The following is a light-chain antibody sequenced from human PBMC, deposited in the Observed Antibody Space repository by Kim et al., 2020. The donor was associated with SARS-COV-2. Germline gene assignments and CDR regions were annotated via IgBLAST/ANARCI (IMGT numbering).Light chain of an antibody. CDR1: ISNIRNNY. J-gene: IGLJ3*02. CDR3: AAWDDTLSGWV. Sequence: GQRVTISCSGKISNIRNNYAHWFQQLPGMAPKLLLYRNDQRPSGVPDRFSGSKSGTSASLAISGLRSEDEADYYCAAWDDTLSGWVFGGGTKLTVL. V-gene: IGLV1-47*01. CDR2: RND.